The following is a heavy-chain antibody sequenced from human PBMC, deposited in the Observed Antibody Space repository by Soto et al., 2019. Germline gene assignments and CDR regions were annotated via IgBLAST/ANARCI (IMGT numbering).Heavy chain of an antibody. D-gene: IGHD3-22*01. Sequence: PGGYLKLSCNGSGYSFTSYWISWVRQMPGKGLEWMGRIDPSDSYTNYSPSFQGHVTISADKSISTAYLQWSSLKASDTAMYYCARLLYYYDSSGYGYWGQGTPVPVYS. J-gene: IGHJ4*02. CDR3: ARLLYYYDSSGYGY. CDR1: GYSFTSYW. CDR2: IDPSDSYT. V-gene: IGHV5-10-1*01.